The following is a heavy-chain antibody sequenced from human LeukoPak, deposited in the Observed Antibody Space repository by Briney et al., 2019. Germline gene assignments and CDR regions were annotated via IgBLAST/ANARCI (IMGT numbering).Heavy chain of an antibody. Sequence: GGSLRLSCAASGFTFSNAWMNWVRQAPGKGLEWVGRIKSKTDGGTTDYAAPVRGRFTISRGDSKNTLYLQMNSLKTEDTAVYYCTTGGRYFGSYYFDYWGQGTLVTVSS. J-gene: IGHJ4*02. V-gene: IGHV3-15*01. CDR1: GFTFSNAW. CDR3: TTGGRYFGSYYFDY. D-gene: IGHD3-9*01. CDR2: IKSKTDGGTT.